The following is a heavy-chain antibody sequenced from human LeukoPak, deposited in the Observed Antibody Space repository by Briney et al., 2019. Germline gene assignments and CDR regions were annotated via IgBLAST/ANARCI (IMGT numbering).Heavy chain of an antibody. CDR2: IYRGGNT. Sequence: GGSLRLSCAVSEFTVSNNYMTWVRQVPGKGLEWVSLIYRGGNTYYADSVKGRFTISRDNSKNTLYLRMNSLRAEDTAVYYCGSGEWPQNYWGQGTLVTVSS. J-gene: IGHJ4*02. CDR3: GSGEWPQNY. D-gene: IGHD3-10*01. CDR1: EFTVSNNY. V-gene: IGHV3-53*01.